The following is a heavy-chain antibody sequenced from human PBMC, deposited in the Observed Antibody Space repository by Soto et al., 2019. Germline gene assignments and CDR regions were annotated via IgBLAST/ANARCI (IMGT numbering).Heavy chain of an antibody. J-gene: IGHJ4*02. CDR3: ARHHDS. CDR2: VYYSGST. Sequence: SETLSLTCTVSGASISSYYWSWIRQPPGKRLEWIGYVYYSGSTNYNPSLKSRVTISVDTSKNQFSLKLSSVTAADTAMYYCARHHDSWGQGTLVTVSS. CDR1: GASISSYY. V-gene: IGHV4-59*01.